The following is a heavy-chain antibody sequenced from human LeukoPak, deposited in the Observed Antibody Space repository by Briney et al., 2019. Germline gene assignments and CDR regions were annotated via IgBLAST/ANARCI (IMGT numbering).Heavy chain of an antibody. Sequence: ASVKVSCKASGYTSTGYFIHWVRQAPGQGLEWMGWINPNSGGTNYAQKFQGRVTMTRDTSISTAHMELSRLRSDDTAVYYCARDERYDSSGYPFDYWGQGTLVTVSS. V-gene: IGHV1-2*02. J-gene: IGHJ4*02. D-gene: IGHD3-22*01. CDR3: ARDERYDSSGYPFDY. CDR1: GYTSTGYF. CDR2: INPNSGGT.